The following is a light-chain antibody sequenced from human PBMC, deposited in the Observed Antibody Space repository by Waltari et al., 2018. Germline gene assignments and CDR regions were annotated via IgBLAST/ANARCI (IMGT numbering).Light chain of an antibody. CDR1: NIGSKR. Sequence: SYVPAQAPSVSVAPGQTARITCGGDNIGSKRVHWYQHKSGQAPVLRVYDATKRPSGIPGRFSGSNSGNTAALTITKVEAGDEADYFCQVWHSTDDYPLFGGGTKLIVL. CDR3: QVWHSTDDYPL. J-gene: IGLJ3*02. CDR2: DAT. V-gene: IGLV3-21*02.